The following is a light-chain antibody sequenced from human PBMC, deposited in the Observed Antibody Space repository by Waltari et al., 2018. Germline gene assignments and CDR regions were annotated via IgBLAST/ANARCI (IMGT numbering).Light chain of an antibody. CDR3: QSFDSSLSASV. CDR1: SSNFGAGYD. V-gene: IGLV1-40*01. CDR2: GNT. J-gene: IGLJ3*02. Sequence: QSVLTQPPSMSGAPGQKVTIPCTGGSSNFGAGYDVHWYQQFPGTAPKLLIFGNTNRPSGVPGRFSGSKSGTSASLAIAGLQSEDEAGYYCQSFDSSLSASVFGGGTKLTVL.